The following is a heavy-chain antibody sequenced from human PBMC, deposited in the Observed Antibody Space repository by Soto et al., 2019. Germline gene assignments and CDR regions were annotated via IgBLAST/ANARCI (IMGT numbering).Heavy chain of an antibody. D-gene: IGHD2-8*01. V-gene: IGHV3-30*18. CDR1: GFTFSSYG. Sequence: QVQLVESGGGVVQPGWSLRLSCAASGFTFSSYGMHWVRQAPGKGLEWVAVISYDGSNKYYADSVKGRFTISRDNSKNTLYLQMNSLRAEDTAVYYCAKDLESLGNTVCLFDYWGQGTLVTVSS. CDR2: ISYDGSNK. J-gene: IGHJ4*02. CDR3: AKDLESLGNTVCLFDY.